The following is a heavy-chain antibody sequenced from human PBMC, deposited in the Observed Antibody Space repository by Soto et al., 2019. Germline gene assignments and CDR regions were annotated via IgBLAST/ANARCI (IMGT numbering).Heavy chain of an antibody. CDR3: AHRGFPSYGMDV. CDR1: GFSLSTSGLG. V-gene: IGHV2-5*01. J-gene: IGHJ6*02. CDR2: IYWNDDF. Sequence: QITLKESGPTLVKPTQTLTLTCTFSGFSLSTSGLGVGWLRQPPGRALEWLTLIYWNDDFHYSPSLKSRLTITKDTSKKQVVLTMTNMDPVDTATYYCAHRGFPSYGMDVWGQGTTVTVSS.